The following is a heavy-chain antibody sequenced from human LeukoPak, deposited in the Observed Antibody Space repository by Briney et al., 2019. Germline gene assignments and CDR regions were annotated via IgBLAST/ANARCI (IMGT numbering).Heavy chain of an antibody. J-gene: IGHJ4*02. V-gene: IGHV3-23*01. D-gene: IGHD5-18*01. CDR2: ISGSGGST. CDR3: AKKGRYSYGSGYFDY. CDR1: GFTFSSHS. Sequence: GGSLRLSCEGSGFTFSSHSMNWVRQAPGKGLEWVSAISGSGGSTYYADSVKGRFTISRDNSKNTLYLQMNSLRAEDTAVYYCAKKGRYSYGSGYFDYWGQGTLVTVSS.